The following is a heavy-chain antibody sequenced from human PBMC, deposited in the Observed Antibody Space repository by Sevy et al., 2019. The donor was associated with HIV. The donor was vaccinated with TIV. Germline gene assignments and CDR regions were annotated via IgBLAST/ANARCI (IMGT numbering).Heavy chain of an antibody. D-gene: IGHD3-22*01. J-gene: IGHJ4*02. CDR2: FDPEDDER. Sequence: ASVKFSCKVSGYTLTEFSMHWVRQAPGKGLEWMGTFDPEDDERIYAQKFQGRVTMTEDTSTDTAYMELSSLRPEDTAVYYCATTRDYYENSGSPFDYWGQGSLVTVSS. CDR1: GYTLTEFS. V-gene: IGHV1-24*01. CDR3: ATTRDYYENSGSPFDY.